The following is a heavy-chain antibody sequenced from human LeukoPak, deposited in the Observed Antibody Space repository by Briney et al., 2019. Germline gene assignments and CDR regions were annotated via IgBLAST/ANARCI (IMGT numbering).Heavy chain of an antibody. Sequence: PGGSLRLSCAASGFTFSSYGMHWVRQAPGKGLEWVAVIWYDGSNKYYADSVKGRFTISRDNSKKALYLQMNSLRAEDTAVYYCTPYDVAYYMDVWGKGTTVTVSS. CDR1: GFTFSSYG. V-gene: IGHV3-30*02. CDR2: IWYDGSNK. J-gene: IGHJ6*03. D-gene: IGHD3-16*01. CDR3: TPYDVAYYMDV.